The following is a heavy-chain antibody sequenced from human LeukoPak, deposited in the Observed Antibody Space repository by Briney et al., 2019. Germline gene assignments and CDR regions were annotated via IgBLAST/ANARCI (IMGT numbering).Heavy chain of an antibody. CDR2: IWSGGINK. D-gene: IGHD3-9*01. J-gene: IGHJ4*02. Sequence: PGGSLRLSCAASGFTFSSYGMHWVRQAPGKGLEWVAVIWSGGINKYYADSAKGRFTISRDNSKNTLYLQMNSLGDEDTAVYYCARDFLTGYFDYWGQGTLVTVSS. V-gene: IGHV3-33*01. CDR1: GFTFSSYG. CDR3: ARDFLTGYFDY.